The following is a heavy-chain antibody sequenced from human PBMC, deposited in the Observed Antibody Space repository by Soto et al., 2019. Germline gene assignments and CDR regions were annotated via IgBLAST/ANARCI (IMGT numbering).Heavy chain of an antibody. V-gene: IGHV3-21*01. D-gene: IGHD3-9*01. CDR3: ARVRYDILTGPSSNYYYSGMDV. CDR1: GFTFSSYS. J-gene: IGHJ6*02. CDR2: ISSSSSYI. Sequence: RRLSCAASGFTFSSYSMNWVRQAPGKGLGWVSSISSSSSYIYYADSVKGRFTISRDNAKNSLYLQMNSLRAEDTAVYYCARVRYDILTGPSSNYYYSGMDVWGQGTTVPVYS.